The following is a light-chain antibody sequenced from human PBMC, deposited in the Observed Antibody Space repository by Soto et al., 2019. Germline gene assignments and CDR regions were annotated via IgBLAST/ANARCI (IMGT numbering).Light chain of an antibody. CDR3: SSHSATSPYV. CDR2: EVS. J-gene: IGLJ1*01. CDR1: SNDVGGYNN. Sequence: QSVLTQPASVSGSPGQSITISCTGTSNDVGGYNNVSWYQQQPGKAPKLIIYEVSHRPSGISNRFSGSKSGNTASLTISGLHVEDEADYYCSSHSATSPYVFGTGTKVTVL. V-gene: IGLV2-14*01.